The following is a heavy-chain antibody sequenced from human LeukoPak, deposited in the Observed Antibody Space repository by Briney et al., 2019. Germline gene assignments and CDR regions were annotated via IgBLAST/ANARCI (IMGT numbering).Heavy chain of an antibody. D-gene: IGHD1-26*01. CDR1: GFTFSSYE. V-gene: IGHV3-48*03. CDR2: ISSSGSTI. J-gene: IGHJ2*01. CDR3: AREGATGSLRYFDL. Sequence: GGSLRLSCAASGFTFSSYEMSWVRQAPGKGLEWVSYISSSGSTIYYADSVKGRFTISRDNAKKSLYLQMNSLRDEDTAVYYCAREGATGSLRYFDLWGRGALLADSS.